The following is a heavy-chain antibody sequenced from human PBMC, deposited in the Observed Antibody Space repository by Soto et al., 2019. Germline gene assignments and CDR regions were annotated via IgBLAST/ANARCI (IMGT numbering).Heavy chain of an antibody. J-gene: IGHJ4*02. CDR1: GFAFSSYC. CDR2: INSGGSTT. CDR3: ARVGQGRYYFDY. Sequence: EVHLVESGGGSVQPGGSLRLSCAGSGFAFSSYCIHWVRQVPGKGLVWVSRINSGGSTTSYADSVRGRFTISRDNAKDTLYLQMNSLRAEDTALYYCARVGQGRYYFDYWGQGTLVTVSS. V-gene: IGHV3-74*01.